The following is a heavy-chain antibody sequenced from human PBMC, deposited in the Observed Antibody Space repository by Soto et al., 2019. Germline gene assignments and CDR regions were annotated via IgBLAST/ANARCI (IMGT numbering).Heavy chain of an antibody. Sequence: PSETLSLTCAVYGVSFSGYYWSWIRQPPGKGLEWIGEINHSGSTNYNPSLKSRVTMTRDTSTSTVYMELSSLRSEDTAVYYCARPNTARFQNGYYYYGMDVWGQGTTVTSP. D-gene: IGHD5-18*01. V-gene: IGHV4-34*10. CDR3: ARPNTARFQNGYYYYGMDV. CDR1: GVSFSGYY. J-gene: IGHJ6*02. CDR2: INHSGST.